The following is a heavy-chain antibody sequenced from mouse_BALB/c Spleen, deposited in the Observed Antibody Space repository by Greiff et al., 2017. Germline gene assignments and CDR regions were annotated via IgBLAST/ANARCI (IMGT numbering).Heavy chain of an antibody. CDR2: ISSGGSYT. Sequence: EVQLVESGGGLVKPGGSLKLSCAASGFTFSSYTMSWVRQTPEKRLEWVATISSGGSYTYYPDSVKGRFTISRDNAKNTLYLQMSSLKSEDTAMYYCTRDPPYYYGSSPYFDYWGQGTTLTVSS. J-gene: IGHJ2*01. V-gene: IGHV5-6-4*01. D-gene: IGHD1-1*01. CDR3: TRDPPYYYGSSPYFDY. CDR1: GFTFSSYT.